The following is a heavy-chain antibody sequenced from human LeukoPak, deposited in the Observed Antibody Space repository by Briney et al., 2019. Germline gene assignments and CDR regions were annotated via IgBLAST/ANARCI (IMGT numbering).Heavy chain of an antibody. CDR2: ISYDGSNK. CDR1: GFTFSNYA. J-gene: IGHJ5*02. CDR3: ARDGLVEIFGVVTYNWFDP. V-gene: IGHV3-30*04. D-gene: IGHD3-3*01. Sequence: GGSLRLSCAASGFTFSNYAMHWVRQAPGKGLEWVAVISYDGSNKYYADSVKGRFSISRDNSKNTLYLQMNSLRAEDTAVYYCARDGLVEIFGVVTYNWFDPWGQGTLVTVSS.